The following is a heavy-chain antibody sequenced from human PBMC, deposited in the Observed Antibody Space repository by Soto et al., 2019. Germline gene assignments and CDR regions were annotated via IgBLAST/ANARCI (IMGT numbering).Heavy chain of an antibody. V-gene: IGHV4-59*01. CDR3: ARSVAVPGARIDY. J-gene: IGHJ4*02. CDR2: VYYTGST. Sequence: SENLSLTLRVSGGSFSGSYWSWILQPPGKGLEWLGYVYYTGSTNYIPSLRSRVSISVDTYKNEFSLRLSSVTAAETAVYFCARSVAVPGARIDYWGQGTHVTVTS. CDR1: GGSFSGSY. D-gene: IGHD6-19*01.